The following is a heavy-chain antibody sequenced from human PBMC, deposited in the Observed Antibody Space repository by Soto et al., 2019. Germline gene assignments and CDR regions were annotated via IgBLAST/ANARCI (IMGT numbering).Heavy chain of an antibody. V-gene: IGHV3-66*01. Sequence: GGSLRLSCAASGFTVSSNYMSWVRQAPGKGLEWVSIIYSGGNTYYADSVKGRFTISRDNSKNTLYLQMNSLRAEDTAVYYCAGGYCSSNRCRHDAFDIWGQGTMVTVSS. CDR3: AGGYCSSNRCRHDAFDI. CDR2: IYSGGNT. CDR1: GFTVSSNY. J-gene: IGHJ3*02. D-gene: IGHD2-2*01.